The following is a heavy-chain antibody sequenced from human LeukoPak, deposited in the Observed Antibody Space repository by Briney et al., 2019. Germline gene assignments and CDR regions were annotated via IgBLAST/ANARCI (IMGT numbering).Heavy chain of an antibody. CDR3: ARGRSWYGGDSDY. Sequence: ASVKVSCKASGYTFTGYYMHWVRQAPGQGLEWMGRINPNSGGTNYAQKLQGRVTMTTDTSTSTAYMELRSLRSDDTAVYYCARGRSWYGGDSDYWGQGTLVTVSS. V-gene: IGHV1-2*06. CDR2: INPNSGGT. J-gene: IGHJ4*02. D-gene: IGHD6-13*01. CDR1: GYTFTGYY.